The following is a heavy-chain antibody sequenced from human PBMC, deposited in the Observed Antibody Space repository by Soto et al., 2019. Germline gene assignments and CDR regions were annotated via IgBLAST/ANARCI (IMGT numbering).Heavy chain of an antibody. D-gene: IGHD4-17*01. CDR3: ARIYGDFDVDY. V-gene: IGHV2-70*11. J-gene: IGHJ4*02. Sequence: SGPTLVNPPQTLTLTCTFSGFSLNTSGMCVSWNRQSPGKALEWLARIYWDVYKYYSTSLETRLTISKDTSKNQVVLTMTNMDPVDTATYYCARIYGDFDVDYWGQGTLVTVSS. CDR1: GFSLNTSGMC. CDR2: IYWDVYK.